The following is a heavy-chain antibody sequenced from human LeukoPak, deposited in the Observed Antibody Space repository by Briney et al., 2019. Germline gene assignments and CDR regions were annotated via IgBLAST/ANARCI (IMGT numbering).Heavy chain of an antibody. CDR1: GESFRGYY. D-gene: IGHD3/OR15-3a*01. CDR2: IYYSGNT. V-gene: IGHV4-39*01. Sequence: SETLSLTCAVYGESFRGYYWGWIRQPPGKGLEWIGSIYYSGNTYYNASLKSQVSISIDTSKNQFSLKLTSVTAADTAVYYCARQTGSGLFILPGGQGTLVTVSS. CDR3: ARQTGSGLFILP. J-gene: IGHJ4*02.